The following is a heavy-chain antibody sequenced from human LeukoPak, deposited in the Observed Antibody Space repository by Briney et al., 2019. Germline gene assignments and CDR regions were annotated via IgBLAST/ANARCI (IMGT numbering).Heavy chain of an antibody. V-gene: IGHV4-34*01. Sequence: SETLSLTCAVYGGSFSGYYWSWIRQPPGKGLEWIGEINHSGSTNYNPSLKSRVTISVDTSKNQFSLKLSSVTAADTAVYYCARSRYCGGDCRYAFDIWGQGTMVTVSS. J-gene: IGHJ3*02. CDR1: GGSFSGYY. D-gene: IGHD2-21*02. CDR2: INHSGST. CDR3: ARSRYCGGDCRYAFDI.